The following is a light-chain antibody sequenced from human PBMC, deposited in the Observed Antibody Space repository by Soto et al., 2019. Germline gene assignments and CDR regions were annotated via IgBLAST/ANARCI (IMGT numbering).Light chain of an antibody. J-gene: IGKJ3*01. CDR3: QHYCSPPLT. CDR2: GAS. Sequence: EIVLTQSPDTLSLSPGARATLSCRASQSVSNSYLAWSQQKPGQAPRLLIYGASGRATGIPDRFSGGESGTGFTLTISRLEPEDFAVYYCQHYCSPPLTFGPGTKVDIK. CDR1: QSVSNSY. V-gene: IGKV3-20*01.